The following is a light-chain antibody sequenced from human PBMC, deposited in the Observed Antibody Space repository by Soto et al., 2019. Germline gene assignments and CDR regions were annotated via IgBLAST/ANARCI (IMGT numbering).Light chain of an antibody. V-gene: IGLV4-69*02. J-gene: IGLJ2*01. CDR2: LNSDGSH. CDR3: QTWGSGFVV. Sequence: QPVLTQSPSASASLGASVKLTCTLSSGLTFYAIAWHQQHPEKGPRFLMKLNSDGSHSKGDGIPDRFSGSSSGAERFLTISSLQSEDEADYYCQTWGSGFVVFGGGTKLTVL. CDR1: SGLTFYA.